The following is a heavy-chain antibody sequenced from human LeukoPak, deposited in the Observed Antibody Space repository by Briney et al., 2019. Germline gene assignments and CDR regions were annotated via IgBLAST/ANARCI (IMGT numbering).Heavy chain of an antibody. D-gene: IGHD1-7*01. CDR2: INPSGGST. CDR1: GYTFTSYY. CDR3: ARDRELRTVLIGDGWFDP. J-gene: IGHJ5*02. Sequence: ASVKVSCKASGYTFTSYYMHWVRQAPGQGLEWMGIINPSGGSTRYAQKFQGRVTMTRDTSTSIVYMELSSLRSEDTAVYYCARDRELRTVLIGDGWFDPWGQGTLVTVSS. V-gene: IGHV1-46*01.